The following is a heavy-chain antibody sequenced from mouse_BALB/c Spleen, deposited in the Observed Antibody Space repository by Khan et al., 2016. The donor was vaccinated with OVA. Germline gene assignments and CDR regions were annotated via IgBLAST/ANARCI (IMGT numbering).Heavy chain of an antibody. Sequence: VQLQQSGAELARPGASVKMSCKASGYTFTSYTIHWIKLRPGPGLEWIGYINPSNGYTNYNQKFKDKATLTADKSSTTAYMQLSSLTSDDSAVYNCVRAGAYYRNDGWFAYWGQGTLVTVSA. CDR1: GYTFTSYT. D-gene: IGHD2-14*01. V-gene: IGHV1-4*01. CDR3: VRAGAYYRNDGWFAY. CDR2: INPSNGYT. J-gene: IGHJ3*01.